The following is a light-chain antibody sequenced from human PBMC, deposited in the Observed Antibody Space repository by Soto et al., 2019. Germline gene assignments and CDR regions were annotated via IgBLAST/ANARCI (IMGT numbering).Light chain of an antibody. V-gene: IGKV1-39*01. CDR2: GAT. Sequence: IQMTQSPSSLSASVGDRVTITCRASHSISNYVNWYQHRPGKAPNLLISGATSLQSGVPSRFSGSESGTHFSLIISSLQPEDSATYYCQQSYSTPITFGQGTRLEI. CDR3: QQSYSTPIT. CDR1: HSISNY. J-gene: IGKJ5*01.